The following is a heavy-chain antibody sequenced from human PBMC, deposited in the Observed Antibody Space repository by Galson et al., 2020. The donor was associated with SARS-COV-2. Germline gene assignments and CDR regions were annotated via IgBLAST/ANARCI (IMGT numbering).Heavy chain of an antibody. Sequence: SETLSLTCTVSGGSISSNSYYWAWIRQPPGKGLEWIGSMYYSRIAHYNPSLKSRVAISVGTSNNQFSLKLSSVTAADTAVYYCARDTHPDTYYYGWGSSAHCDDWGEGILVT. CDR2: MYYSRIA. CDR3: ARDTHPDTYYYGWGSSAHCDD. J-gene: IGHJ4*02. CDR1: GGSISSNSYY. D-gene: IGHD3-10*01. V-gene: IGHV4-39*07.